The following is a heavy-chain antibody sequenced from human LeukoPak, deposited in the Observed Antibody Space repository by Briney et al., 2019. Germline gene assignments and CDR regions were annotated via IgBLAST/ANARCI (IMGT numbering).Heavy chain of an antibody. D-gene: IGHD3-10*01. CDR3: ARDLFSRRMDYYGSGSYFAY. V-gene: IGHV4-59*01. CDR1: GGSISSYY. J-gene: IGHJ4*02. CDR2: IYYSGST. Sequence: SQTLSLTCTVSGGSISSYYWSWIRQPPGKGLEWIGNIYYSGSTNYNPSLKSRVTISVDTSKNQFSLKLSSVTAADTAVYYCARDLFSRRMDYYGSGSYFAYWGQGTLVTVSS.